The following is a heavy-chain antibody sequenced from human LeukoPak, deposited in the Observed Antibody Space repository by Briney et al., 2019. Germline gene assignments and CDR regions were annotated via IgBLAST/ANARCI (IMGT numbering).Heavy chain of an antibody. Sequence: PSETLSLTCSVSRGSLSSYYWTWIRQPPGMRLEGIGYIYDRGSTNYNPSLKGRVTMSIATSKTQFSLQLSPVTAADTAVYFCARSRRSGVNHTPDYWGQGALVTVSS. CDR1: RGSLSSYY. D-gene: IGHD3-3*01. CDR3: ARSRRSGVNHTPDY. J-gene: IGHJ4*02. V-gene: IGHV4-59*01. CDR2: IYDRGST.